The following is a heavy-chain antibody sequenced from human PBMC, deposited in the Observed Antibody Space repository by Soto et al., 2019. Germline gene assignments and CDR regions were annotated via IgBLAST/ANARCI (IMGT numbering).Heavy chain of an antibody. J-gene: IGHJ6*02. Sequence: QVQLVQSGDEMKKPGASVRVSCKASGYIFVNYGIAGVRQAPGQGLEWMGWISPYTGDTHSASKVQGRLTMTTDTSTSTADMDLGSLTSDDTAVYYCAMVDNFVTTTPQDVWGPGTTVTVSS. CDR3: AMVDNFVTTTPQDV. V-gene: IGHV1-18*01. CDR2: ISPYTGDT. D-gene: IGHD1-1*01. CDR1: GYIFVNYG.